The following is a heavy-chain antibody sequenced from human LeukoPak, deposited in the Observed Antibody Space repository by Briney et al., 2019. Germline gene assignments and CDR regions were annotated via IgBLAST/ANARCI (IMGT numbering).Heavy chain of an antibody. J-gene: IGHJ4*02. V-gene: IGHV4-38-2*02. CDR1: GYSISNAYY. Sequence: SETLSLTCTVSGYSISNAYYWGWIRQPPGKGLEWIGSLYHSGSTYYNPSLKSRVTTSVGTSKNRFSLKLTSVTAADTAVYYCARELHSGSYYFDYWGQGTLVTVSS. D-gene: IGHD1-26*01. CDR2: LYHSGST. CDR3: ARELHSGSYYFDY.